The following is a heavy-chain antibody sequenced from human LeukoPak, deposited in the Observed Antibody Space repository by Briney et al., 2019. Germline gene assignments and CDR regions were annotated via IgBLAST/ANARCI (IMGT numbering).Heavy chain of an antibody. J-gene: IGHJ4*02. CDR3: AKGDARITIFGVVIISPYYFDY. V-gene: IGHV3-23*01. CDR1: GFTFSSYA. D-gene: IGHD3-3*01. CDR2: ISGSGGST. Sequence: GGSLRLSCAASGFTFSSYAMGWVRQAPGKGLEWVSAISGSGGSTYYADSVKGRFTISRDNSKNTLYLQMNSLRAEDTAVYYCAKGDARITIFGVVIISPYYFDYWGQGTLVTVSS.